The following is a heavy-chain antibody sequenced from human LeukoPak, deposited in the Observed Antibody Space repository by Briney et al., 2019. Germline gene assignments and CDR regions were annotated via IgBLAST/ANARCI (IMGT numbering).Heavy chain of an antibody. V-gene: IGHV5-10-1*01. CDR1: GYSFTNYW. D-gene: IGHD5-12*01. Sequence: GESLKISCKGSGYSFTNYWISWVRQMPGKGLEWMGAIDPGDSYSKYSPSFQGHVTISADKSISTAYLQWSSLKASDTAMYYCARLGGYDSDYWGQGTLVTVSS. J-gene: IGHJ4*02. CDR3: ARLGGYDSDY. CDR2: IDPGDSYS.